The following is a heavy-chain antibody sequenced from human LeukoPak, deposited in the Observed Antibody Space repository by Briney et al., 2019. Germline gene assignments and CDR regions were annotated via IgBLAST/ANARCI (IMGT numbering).Heavy chain of an antibody. J-gene: IGHJ5*02. D-gene: IGHD2-2*01. V-gene: IGHV1-69*04. Sequence: SSVKVSCKASGGTFSSYTISWVRQAPGQGLEWMGRIIPILGIANYAQKFQGRVTITADKSTSTAYMELSSLRSEDTAVYYCARDMVPAAMDVVRFDPWGQGTLVTVSS. CDR2: IIPILGIA. CDR3: ARDMVPAAMDVVRFDP. CDR1: GGTFSSYT.